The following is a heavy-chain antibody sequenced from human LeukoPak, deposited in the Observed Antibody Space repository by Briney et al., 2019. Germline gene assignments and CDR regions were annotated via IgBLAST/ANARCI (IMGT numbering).Heavy chain of an antibody. D-gene: IGHD3-3*01. Sequence: ASVKVSCKASGYTFTNFDINWVRQASGQGLEWVGWMNPNSGSTGYVQKFQGRVTMTRNTSIGTAYMELSSLRSDDTAVYYCARAILGMIIRAFDPWGQGTLVTVSS. CDR2: MNPNSGST. CDR3: ARAILGMIIRAFDP. CDR1: GYTFTNFD. V-gene: IGHV1-8*01. J-gene: IGHJ5*02.